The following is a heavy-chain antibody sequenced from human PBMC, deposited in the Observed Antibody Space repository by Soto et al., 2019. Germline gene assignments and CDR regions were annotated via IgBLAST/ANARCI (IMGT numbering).Heavy chain of an antibody. V-gene: IGHV3-21*04. CDR1: GFTFSTYN. J-gene: IGHJ6*02. D-gene: IGHD2-2*02. Sequence: PVGSLRLSCVGSGFTFSTYNINWVRQAPGKGLEWVSSISSRSDIYYAYSVKGRFTISRDNTKNSVSLQMNSLRAEDTAVYYCAREYTAWPLAYGLDVWGQGTTVTVSS. CDR3: AREYTAWPLAYGLDV. CDR2: ISSRSDI.